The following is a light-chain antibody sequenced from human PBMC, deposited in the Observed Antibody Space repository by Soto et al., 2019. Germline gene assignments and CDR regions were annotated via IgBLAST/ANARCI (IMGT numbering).Light chain of an antibody. CDR1: STDVGGYNY. CDR2: EVS. CDR3: SSYAGNNIHYV. J-gene: IGLJ1*01. V-gene: IGLV2-8*01. Sequence: QSALIQPPSASGSAGQSVTISCTGTSTDVGGYNYVSWYQQHPGKAPKLMIYEVSKRPSGVPDRFSGSKSGNTASLTVSGLQAEDEADYYCSSYAGNNIHYVFGTGTKLTVL.